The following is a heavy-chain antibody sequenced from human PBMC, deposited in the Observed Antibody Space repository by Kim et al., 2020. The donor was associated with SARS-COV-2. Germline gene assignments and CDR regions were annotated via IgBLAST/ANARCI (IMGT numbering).Heavy chain of an antibody. CDR3: ARMTTVTSLDY. V-gene: IGHV2-70*01. CDR2: DK. D-gene: IGHD4-17*01. Sequence: DKYYSTSLKTRLTISKETSKNRVVLTMNNMDPVDAATYYCARMTTVTSLDYWGQGTLVTVSS. J-gene: IGHJ4*02.